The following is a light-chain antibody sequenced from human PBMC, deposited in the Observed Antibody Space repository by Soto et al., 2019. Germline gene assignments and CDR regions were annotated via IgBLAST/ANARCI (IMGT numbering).Light chain of an antibody. CDR2: DAS. CDR3: QQRADWWT. CDR1: QSVSSY. J-gene: IGKJ1*01. V-gene: IGKV3-11*01. Sequence: EIVLTQSPATPWLSPGERATFSCRASQSVSSYLAWYQQKPGQAPRLLIYDASNRATGVPARFSGSGSGTDFTLTISSLEPEDSAVYYCQQRADWWTFGQGTKVDI.